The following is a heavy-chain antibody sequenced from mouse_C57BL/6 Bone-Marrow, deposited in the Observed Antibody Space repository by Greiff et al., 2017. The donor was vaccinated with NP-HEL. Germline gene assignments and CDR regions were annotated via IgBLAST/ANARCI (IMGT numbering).Heavy chain of an antibody. CDR1: GFNIKDDY. Sequence: VQLQQSGAELVRPGASVKLSCTASGFNIKDDYMHWVKQRPEQGLEWIGWIDPENGDTEYASKFQGTAPITADTSSNTAYLQLSSLTSEDTAVYYCTTDGDGAMDYWGQGTSVTVSS. CDR2: IDPENGDT. D-gene: IGHD2-3*01. V-gene: IGHV14-4*01. J-gene: IGHJ4*01. CDR3: TTDGDGAMDY.